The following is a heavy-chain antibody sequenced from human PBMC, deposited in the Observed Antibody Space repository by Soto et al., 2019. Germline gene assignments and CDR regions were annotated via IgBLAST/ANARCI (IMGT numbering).Heavy chain of an antibody. D-gene: IGHD6-25*01. CDR3: ARGGSYYYCMDV. CDR1: GGSISSYY. V-gene: IGHV4-59*08. J-gene: IGHJ6*03. Sequence: PSETPSLTCTVSGGSISSYYWSWIRQPPGKGLEWIGYMYYSGSTNYNPSLKSRVTISVDTSKNQFSLKLSSVTAADTAVYYCARGGSYYYCMDVWGKGTTVTVSS. CDR2: MYYSGST.